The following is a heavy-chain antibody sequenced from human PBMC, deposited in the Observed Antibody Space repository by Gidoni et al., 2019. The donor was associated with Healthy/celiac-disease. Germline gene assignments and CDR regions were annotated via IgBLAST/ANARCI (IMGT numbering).Heavy chain of an antibody. Sequence: QVPLQQWGAGLFTPSETLSLTCAVYGGSFRGYYWSWIRQPQGKGLEWIGESNHSGSTNYNPSLKSRVTISVDTSKNQFSLKLSSVTAADTAVYYCARGRFFPYWGQGTLVTVSS. CDR3: ARGRFFPY. J-gene: IGHJ4*02. CDR1: GGSFRGYY. D-gene: IGHD3-3*01. CDR2: SNHSGST. V-gene: IGHV4-34*01.